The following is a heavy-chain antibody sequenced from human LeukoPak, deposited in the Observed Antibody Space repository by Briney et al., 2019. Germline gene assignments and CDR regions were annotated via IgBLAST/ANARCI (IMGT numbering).Heavy chain of an antibody. CDR3: ARVRAPSFAQGGFDY. D-gene: IGHD3-16*01. J-gene: IGHJ4*02. V-gene: IGHV1-2*02. CDR1: GYTFTGYY. CDR2: INPNSGGT. Sequence: ASVKVSCKASGYTFTGYYMHWVRQAPGQGLEWMGWINPNSGGTNYAQKFQGRVTMTRDTSVSTAYMELTSLTSDDTATYYCARVRAPSFAQGGFDYWGQGTLVTVSS.